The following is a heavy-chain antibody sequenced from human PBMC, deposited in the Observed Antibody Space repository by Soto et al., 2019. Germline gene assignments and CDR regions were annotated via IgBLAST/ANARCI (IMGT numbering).Heavy chain of an antibody. Sequence: PGESLKICCKVSGYSFTNYWISWVRQMPGKGLEWMGRIDPSDSYIKYSPSFQGRVTISADNSISTAYLQWSSLKASDTAMYYCARHDCSSTRCYNFGMDVWGQGTTVTVSS. D-gene: IGHD2-2*02. CDR3: ARHDCSSTRCYNFGMDV. CDR1: GYSFTNYW. J-gene: IGHJ6*02. V-gene: IGHV5-10-1*01. CDR2: IDPSDSYI.